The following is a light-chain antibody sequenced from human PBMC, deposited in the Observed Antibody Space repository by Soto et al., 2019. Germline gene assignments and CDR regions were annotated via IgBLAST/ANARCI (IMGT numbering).Light chain of an antibody. V-gene: IGKV3-20*01. CDR3: QLYGISPH. CDR1: QSRGSNF. Sequence: EIVLTQSPGTLSLSPVERATLSCKTSQSRGSNFLAWYQHKPGQAPRLLIYASSNRATGIPDRFSGNASGTDFTLTINRLEPEDFAVYYCQLYGISPHFGQGTRLEIK. J-gene: IGKJ5*01. CDR2: ASS.